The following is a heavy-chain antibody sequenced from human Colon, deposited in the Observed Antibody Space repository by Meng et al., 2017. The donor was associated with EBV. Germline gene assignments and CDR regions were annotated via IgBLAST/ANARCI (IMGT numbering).Heavy chain of an antibody. CDR2: IYYIGGT. CDR3: ARVSGRSFDP. CDR1: GDSVATGRYY. Sequence: HGQLLESGPGLVKPSETLSLTCTVSGDSVATGRYYWSWIRQPPGKGLEWIAYIYYIGGTNYNPSLKSRLTISLDTSKNQFSLSLRSVTAADTAVYYCARVSGRSFDPWGQGTLVTVSS. D-gene: IGHD3-10*01. J-gene: IGHJ5*02. V-gene: IGHV4-61*01.